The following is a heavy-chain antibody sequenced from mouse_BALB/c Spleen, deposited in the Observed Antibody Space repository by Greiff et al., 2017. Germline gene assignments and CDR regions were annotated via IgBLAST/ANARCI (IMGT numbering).Heavy chain of an antibody. CDR2: IYPGNVNT. Sequence: VQGVESGPELVKPGASVRISCKASGYTFTSYYIHWVKQRPGQGLEWIGWIYPGNVNTKYNEKFKGKATLTADKSSSTAYMQLSSLTSEDSAVYFCARERGAMDYWGQGTSVTVSS. CDR3: ARERGAMDY. V-gene: IGHV1S56*01. J-gene: IGHJ4*01. CDR1: GYTFTSYY.